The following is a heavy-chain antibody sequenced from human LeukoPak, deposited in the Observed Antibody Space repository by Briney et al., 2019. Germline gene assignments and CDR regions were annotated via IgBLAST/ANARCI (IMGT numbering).Heavy chain of an antibody. J-gene: IGHJ3*01. D-gene: IGHD1-14*01. CDR2: VWYEGDIK. Sequence: PGGSLRLSCVASGFTVSDNCMSWVRQAPGKGLEWVALVWYEGDIKWYADSVKGRFTISRDNSKNTLYLLMNSLRAEDTAVYYCARERTGDDFDVWGQGTMVTVSS. V-gene: IGHV3-33*08. CDR3: ARERTGDDFDV. CDR1: GFTVSDNC.